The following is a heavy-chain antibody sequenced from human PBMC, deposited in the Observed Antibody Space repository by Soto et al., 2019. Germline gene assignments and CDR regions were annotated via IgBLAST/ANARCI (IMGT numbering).Heavy chain of an antibody. V-gene: IGHV1-18*01. CDR3: ARARSVLNAFDI. Sequence: GASVKGSCKASGYTFTRYGISWVRQAPGQGLEWMGWISAYNGNTNYAQKLQGRVTMTTDTSTSTAYMELRSLRSDDTAVYYCARARSVLNAFDIWGQGTMVTVSS. J-gene: IGHJ3*02. CDR2: ISAYNGNT. D-gene: IGHD3-10*01. CDR1: GYTFTRYG.